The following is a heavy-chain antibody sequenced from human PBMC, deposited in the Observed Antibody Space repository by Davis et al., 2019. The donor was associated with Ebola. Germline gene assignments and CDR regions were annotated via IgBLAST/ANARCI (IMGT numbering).Heavy chain of an antibody. CDR3: ARVRGYSYIDY. Sequence: SETLSLTCAVYGGSFSGYYWSWIRQPPGKGLEWIGEINHSGSTNYNPSLKSRVTISVDTSKNQFSLKLSSVTVADTAVYYCARVRGYSYIDYWGQGTLVTVSS. J-gene: IGHJ4*02. CDR2: INHSGST. D-gene: IGHD5-18*01. V-gene: IGHV4-34*01. CDR1: GGSFSGYY.